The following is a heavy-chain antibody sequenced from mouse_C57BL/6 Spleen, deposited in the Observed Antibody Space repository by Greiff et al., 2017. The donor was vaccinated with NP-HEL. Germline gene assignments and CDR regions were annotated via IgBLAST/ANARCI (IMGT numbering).Heavy chain of an antibody. J-gene: IGHJ2*01. Sequence: VQLQQSGPELVKPGASVKISCKASGYTFTDYYMNWVKQSHGKSLEWIGDINPNNGGTSYNQKFKGKATLTVDKSSSTAYMELRSLTSEDSAVYYCAKKRSWDYFDYWGQGTTLTVSS. V-gene: IGHV1-26*01. D-gene: IGHD4-1*01. CDR2: INPNNGGT. CDR1: GYTFTDYY. CDR3: AKKRSWDYFDY.